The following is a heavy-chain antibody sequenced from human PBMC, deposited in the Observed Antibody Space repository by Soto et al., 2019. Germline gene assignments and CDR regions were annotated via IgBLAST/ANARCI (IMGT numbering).Heavy chain of an antibody. J-gene: IGHJ4*02. CDR1: GYTLTELS. CDR3: ATDRLGTMIVVDLHY. D-gene: IGHD3-22*01. CDR2: FDPEDGET. Sequence: GASVKVSCKVSGYTLTELSMHWVRQAPGKGLEWMGGFDPEDGETIYAQKFQGRVTMTEDTSTDTAYMELSSLRSEDTAVYYCATDRLGTMIVVDLHYWGQGTLVTVSS. V-gene: IGHV1-24*01.